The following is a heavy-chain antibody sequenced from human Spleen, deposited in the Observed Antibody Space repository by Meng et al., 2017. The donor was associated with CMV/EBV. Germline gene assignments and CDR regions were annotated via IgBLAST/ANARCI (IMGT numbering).Heavy chain of an antibody. D-gene: IGHD5-24*01. CDR2: IIPIFGTA. CDR3: ASVEMATSYYFDY. J-gene: IGHJ4*02. Sequence: SVKVSCKASGYTFTNYGISWVRQAPGQGLEWMGGIIPIFGTANYAQKFQGRVTITTDESTSTAYMELSSLRSEDTAVYYCASVEMATSYYFDYWGQGTLVTVSS. V-gene: IGHV1-69*05. CDR1: GYTFTNYG.